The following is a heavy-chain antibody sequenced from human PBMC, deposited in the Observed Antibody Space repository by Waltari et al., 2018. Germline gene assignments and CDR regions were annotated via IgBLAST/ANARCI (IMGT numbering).Heavy chain of an antibody. Sequence: QVQLVQSGAEVKKPGSSVKVSCKASGGTFSSYAISWVRQAPGQGLEWMGGIIPIFGTANYAQKFQGRVTMTRDTSISTAYMELSRLRSDDTAVYYCARGPRPIYDAFDIWGQGTMVTVSS. CDR2: IIPIFGTA. CDR3: ARGPRPIYDAFDI. V-gene: IGHV1-69*05. D-gene: IGHD3-3*02. J-gene: IGHJ3*02. CDR1: GGTFSSYA.